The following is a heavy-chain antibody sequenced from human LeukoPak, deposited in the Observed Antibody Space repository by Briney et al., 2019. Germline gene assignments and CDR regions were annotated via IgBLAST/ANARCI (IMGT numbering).Heavy chain of an antibody. CDR3: ARAVSVVADY. CDR2: INPSGGST. V-gene: IGHV1-46*01. J-gene: IGHJ4*02. Sequence: EASVKVSCKASGYTFTSYYMHRVRQAPGQGLEWMGIINPSGGSTSYAQKFQGRVTMTRDMSTSTVYMELSSLRSEDTAVYYCARAVSVVADYWGQGTLVTVSS. CDR1: GYTFTSYY. D-gene: IGHD2-15*01.